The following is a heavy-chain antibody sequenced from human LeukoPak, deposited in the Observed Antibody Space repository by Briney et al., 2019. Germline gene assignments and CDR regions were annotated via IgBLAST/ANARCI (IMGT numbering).Heavy chain of an antibody. CDR2: MNPNSGNR. Sequence: ASVKVSCKASGYSFSSFDISWVRQASGLGLEWMGWMNPNSGNRGYAQKFQSRVTLTRDTSTNTAYMELSGLTSEDSAVYFCARLTRYYYGMDVWGQGTTVTVSS. J-gene: IGHJ6*02. V-gene: IGHV1-8*01. CDR3: ARLTRYYYGMDV. CDR1: GYSFSSFD. D-gene: IGHD4/OR15-4a*01.